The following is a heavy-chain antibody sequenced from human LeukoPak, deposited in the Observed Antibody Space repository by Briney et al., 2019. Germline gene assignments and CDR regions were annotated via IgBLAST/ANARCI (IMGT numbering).Heavy chain of an antibody. CDR2: ISAGGSTT. CDR1: GFTFSSYA. J-gene: IGHJ4*02. D-gene: IGHD1-1*01. V-gene: IGHV3-23*01. CDR3: AKADPGTGAFDY. Sequence: PGGSLRLSCAASGFTFSSYAMDWVRQAPGKGLAWVSAISAGGSTTYYADSVKGRFTVSRDNSKNTLYLQMNSLRAEDTAVYYCAKADPGTGAFDYWGQGSLVTVSS.